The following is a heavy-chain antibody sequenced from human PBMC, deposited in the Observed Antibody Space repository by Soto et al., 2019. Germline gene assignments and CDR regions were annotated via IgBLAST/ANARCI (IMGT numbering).Heavy chain of an antibody. D-gene: IGHD3-22*01. CDR1: GFRFNSFA. Sequence: PGGSLRLSCSTSGFRFNSFAIHWVRQAPGKGLEWVAGISDGGDLTYNADSVRGRFTISRDNSRSTLYLQMNSLRAEDTAVYYFAGRVIGSSRDFKIWRQEPMVAVSS. V-gene: IGHV3-23*01. CDR3: AGRVIGSSRDFKI. J-gene: IGHJ3*01. CDR2: ISDGGDLT.